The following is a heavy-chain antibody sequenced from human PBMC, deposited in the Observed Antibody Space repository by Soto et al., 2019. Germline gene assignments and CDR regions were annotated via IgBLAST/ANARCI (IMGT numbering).Heavy chain of an antibody. V-gene: IGHV3-21*01. CDR3: ARGGDAESPICYFY. Sequence: EVQLVESGGGLVQPGGSLRLSCAASGFTFSGYTMNWVRQAPGKGLEWVSSIISSTIYIYYADSVKGRFTISRDNAKNSLYLQMNSLRAEDTAVYYCARGGDAESPICYFYWGHGTLVTVSS. D-gene: IGHD2-21*02. CDR2: IISSTIYI. J-gene: IGHJ4*01. CDR1: GFTFSGYT.